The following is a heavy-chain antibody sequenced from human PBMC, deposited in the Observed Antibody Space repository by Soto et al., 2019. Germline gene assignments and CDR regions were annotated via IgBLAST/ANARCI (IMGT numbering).Heavy chain of an antibody. Sequence: ASETLSLTCTVSGGSISSSSYYWGWIRQPPGKGLEWIGSIYYSGSTYYNPSLKSRVTISVDTSKNQFSLKLSSATAADTAVYYCARGLYDYVWGSYRGAPFDYWGQGTLVTVSS. D-gene: IGHD3-16*02. CDR2: IYYSGST. V-gene: IGHV4-39*01. CDR1: GGSISSSSYY. J-gene: IGHJ4*02. CDR3: ARGLYDYVWGSYRGAPFDY.